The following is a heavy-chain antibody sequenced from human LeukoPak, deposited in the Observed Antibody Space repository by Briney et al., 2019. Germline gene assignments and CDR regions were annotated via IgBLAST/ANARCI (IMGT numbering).Heavy chain of an antibody. Sequence: GGSLRLSCAASGFTFSSYSMNWVRQAPGKGLEWVSSISSSSSYIYYADSVKGRFTISRDNAKSSLYLQMNSLRAEDSAVYYCARKASTVAARPGVGAFDIWGQGTMVTVSS. D-gene: IGHD6-6*01. CDR3: ARKASTVAARPGVGAFDI. CDR2: ISSSSSYI. J-gene: IGHJ3*02. V-gene: IGHV3-21*01. CDR1: GFTFSSYS.